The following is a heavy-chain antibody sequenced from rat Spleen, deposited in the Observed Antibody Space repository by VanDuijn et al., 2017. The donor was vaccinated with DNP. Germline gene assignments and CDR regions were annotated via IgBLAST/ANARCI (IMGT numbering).Heavy chain of an antibody. CDR1: EFTFSNSD. CDR2: ITSSGGTT. V-gene: IGHV5-25*01. CDR3: ARHGRRVFDY. Sequence: EVQLVESGGGLVQPGRSLKLSCAASEFTFSNSDVAWVRQAPTRGLEWVASITSSGGTTYYSDSVKGRFTVSRDNAKSTLYLQMNSLRSEDMATYFCARHGRRVFDYWGQGVMVTVSS. D-gene: IGHD1-11*01. J-gene: IGHJ2*01.